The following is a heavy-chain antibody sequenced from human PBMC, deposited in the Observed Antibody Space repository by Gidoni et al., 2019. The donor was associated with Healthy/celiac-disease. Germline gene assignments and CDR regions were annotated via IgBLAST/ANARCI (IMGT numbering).Heavy chain of an antibody. CDR3: ARVELWFGESKYYFDY. CDR1: GYTFNRYA. J-gene: IGHJ4*02. V-gene: IGHV1-3*01. D-gene: IGHD3-10*01. CDR2: INVGNGNT. Sequence: QVQLVQSGAEVKKPGASVKVSCQASGYTFNRYAIYWVRQAPGQRPEWMGWINVGNGNTKYSQKFQGRVTITRDTSASTAYMELRSLRSEDTAFYYCARVELWFGESKYYFDYWGQGTLVTVSS.